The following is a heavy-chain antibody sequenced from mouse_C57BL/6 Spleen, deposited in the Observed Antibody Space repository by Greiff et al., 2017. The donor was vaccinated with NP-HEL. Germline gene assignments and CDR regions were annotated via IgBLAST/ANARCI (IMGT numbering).Heavy chain of an antibody. Sequence: EVQLVESGPGLVKPSQSLSLTCSVTGYSITSGYYWNWIRQFPGNKLEWMGYISYDGSNNYNPSLKNRISITRDTSKNQCFLKLNSVTTEDTATYYCARRDGTRVYYFDYWGQGTTLTVSS. CDR2: ISYDGSN. CDR3: ARRDGTRVYYFDY. CDR1: GYSITSGYY. V-gene: IGHV3-6*01. D-gene: IGHD4-1*01. J-gene: IGHJ2*01.